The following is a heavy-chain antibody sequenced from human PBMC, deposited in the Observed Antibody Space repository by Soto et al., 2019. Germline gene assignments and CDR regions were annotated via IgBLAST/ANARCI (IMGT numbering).Heavy chain of an antibody. CDR1: GGSFSGYY. V-gene: IGHV4-34*01. D-gene: IGHD6-13*01. Sequence: SETLSLTCAVYGGSFSGYYWSWIRQPPGKGLEWIGEINHSGSTNYNPSIKSRVTISVDTSKNQFSLKLICVTAADTAVYYCARDWLYSSSWYYFDYWGQGTLVTVSS. CDR2: INHSGST. J-gene: IGHJ4*02. CDR3: ARDWLYSSSWYYFDY.